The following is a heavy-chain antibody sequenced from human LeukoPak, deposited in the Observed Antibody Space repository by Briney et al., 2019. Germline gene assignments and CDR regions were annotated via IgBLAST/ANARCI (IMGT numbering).Heavy chain of an antibody. CDR1: GFTLSSYE. CDR2: IEYSGGSA. J-gene: IGHJ5*02. CDR3: ARDLGQYYDTSDNWFDP. D-gene: IGHD3-22*01. Sequence: GGSLRLSCIVSGFTLSSYEMSWIRQAPGKGLEWVASIEYSGGSAYYADSVKGRFTISRDNAKNTLNLQMNSLRAEDTAVYYCARDLGQYYDTSDNWFDPWGQGTLVTVSS. V-gene: IGHV3-23*01.